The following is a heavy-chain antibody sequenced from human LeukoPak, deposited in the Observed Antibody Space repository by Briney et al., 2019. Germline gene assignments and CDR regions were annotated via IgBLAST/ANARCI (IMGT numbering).Heavy chain of an antibody. V-gene: IGHV3-15*01. Sequence: GGSLRLSCADSGLRFTNAWLSWVRQAPGKGLEWVGRIKSKGDGETTDYAAPVKGRFIMSRDDSKATLYLQMNFLITEDTAVYYCVTDLGLTMIRGVLVSWGQGTLVTVSS. CDR1: GLRFTNAW. J-gene: IGHJ4*02. CDR2: IKSKGDGETT. CDR3: VTDLGLTMIRGVLVS. D-gene: IGHD3-10*01.